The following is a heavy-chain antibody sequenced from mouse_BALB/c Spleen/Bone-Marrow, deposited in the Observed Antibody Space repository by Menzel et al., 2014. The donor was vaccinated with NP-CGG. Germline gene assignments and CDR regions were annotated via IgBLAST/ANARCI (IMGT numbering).Heavy chain of an antibody. V-gene: IGHV1-80*01. CDR2: IYPGDGDT. CDR3: ARSDYYAMDY. J-gene: IGHJ4*01. CDR1: GYAFSSYW. Sequence: VQLQHSGAELVRPGSSVKISCKASGYAFSSYWMNWVKQRPGQGLEWIGQIYPGDGDTNYNGKFKGKATLTADKSSSTAYMQLSSLTSEDSAVYFCARSDYYAMDYWGQGTSVTVSS.